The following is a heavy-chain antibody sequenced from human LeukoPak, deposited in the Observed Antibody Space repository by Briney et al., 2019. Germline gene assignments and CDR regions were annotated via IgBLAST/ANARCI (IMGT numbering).Heavy chain of an antibody. CDR1: GFTFSSYW. Sequence: GGSLRLSCAASGFTFSSYWMSWVRQAPGKGLEWVANIKQDGSEKYYVDSVKGRFTISRDNAKNSLYLQMSSLRAEDTAVYYCARDYCTSCRKLDAFDIWGQGTMVTVSS. J-gene: IGHJ3*02. CDR3: ARDYCTSCRKLDAFDI. V-gene: IGHV3-7*01. D-gene: IGHD2-2*01. CDR2: IKQDGSEK.